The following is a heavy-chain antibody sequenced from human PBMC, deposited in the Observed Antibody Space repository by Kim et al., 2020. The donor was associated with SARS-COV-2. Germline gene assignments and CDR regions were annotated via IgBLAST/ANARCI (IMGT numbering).Heavy chain of an antibody. Sequence: SETLSLTCTVSGGSISSGGYYWIWMRQHTGTGLEGIWYIYYSGSTYYNPSLESRVTISVDTSNNQFSLKLSPVTAADTAVYYCATDAFYGSGPYYDYGMDGWGQGTTVTVSS. V-gene: IGHV4-31*03. D-gene: IGHD3-10*01. CDR1: GGSISSGGYY. CDR2: IYYSGST. J-gene: IGHJ6*02. CDR3: ATDAFYGSGPYYDYGMDG.